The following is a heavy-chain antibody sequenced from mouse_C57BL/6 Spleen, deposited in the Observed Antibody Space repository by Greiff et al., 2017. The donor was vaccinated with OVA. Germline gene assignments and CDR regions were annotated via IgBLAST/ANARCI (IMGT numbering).Heavy chain of an antibody. D-gene: IGHD3-1*01. Sequence: VQLQQSGAELVKPGASVKLSCTASGFNIKDYYMHWVKQRTEQGLEWIGRIDPEDGETKYAPKFPGKATITADTSSNTAYLQLSSLTSEDTAVYYGARWGYTAYWGQGTLVTVSA. V-gene: IGHV14-2*01. CDR3: ARWGYTAY. CDR1: GFNIKDYY. J-gene: IGHJ3*01. CDR2: IDPEDGET.